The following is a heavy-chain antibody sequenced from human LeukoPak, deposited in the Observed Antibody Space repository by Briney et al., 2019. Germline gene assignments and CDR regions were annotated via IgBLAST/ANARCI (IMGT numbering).Heavy chain of an antibody. V-gene: IGHV1-69*04. Sequence: ASVKVSCKASVGTFSSYANSTVRQAPGQGVEWVGRIIPILGIANHAQKFQGRVTITADKSTSTAYMELSSLRSEDTAVYYCATGGGLRFLEWSAADYWGQGTLVTVSS. D-gene: IGHD3-3*01. J-gene: IGHJ4*02. CDR1: VGTFSSYA. CDR3: ATGGGLRFLEWSAADY. CDR2: IIPILGIA.